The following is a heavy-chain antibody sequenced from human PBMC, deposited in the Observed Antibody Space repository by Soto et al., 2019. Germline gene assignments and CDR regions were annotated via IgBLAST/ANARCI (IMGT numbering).Heavy chain of an antibody. CDR1: GFTFSSYA. J-gene: IGHJ3*02. CDR2: ISGSGGST. V-gene: IGHV3-23*01. CDR3: ASRLIIAVAGTNAFDI. D-gene: IGHD6-19*01. Sequence: GGSLRLSCAASGFTFSSYAMSWVRQAPGKGLEWVSAISGSGGSTYYADSVKGRFTISRDNSKNTLYLQMNSLRAEDTAVYYCASRLIIAVAGTNAFDIWGQGTMVTVSS.